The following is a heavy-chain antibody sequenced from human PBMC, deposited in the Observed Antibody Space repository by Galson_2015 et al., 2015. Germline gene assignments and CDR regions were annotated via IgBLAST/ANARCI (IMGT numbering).Heavy chain of an antibody. CDR1: GYTFTSYG. J-gene: IGHJ5*02. D-gene: IGHD6-13*01. CDR2: ISAYNGNT. CDR3: ARARGRRIAAAGSWFDP. V-gene: IGHV1-18*04. Sequence: SVKVSCKASGYTFTSYGISWVRQAPGQGLEWMGWISAYNGNTNYAQKLQGRVTMTTDTSTSTAYMELRSLRSDDTAVYYCARARGRRIAAAGSWFDPWGQGTLVTVSS.